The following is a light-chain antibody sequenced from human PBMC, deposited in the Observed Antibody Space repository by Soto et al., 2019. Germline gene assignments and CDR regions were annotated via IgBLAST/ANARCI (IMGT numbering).Light chain of an antibody. CDR3: QQRSNWPPLFT. CDR2: DAS. CDR1: QSVSSY. V-gene: IGKV3-11*01. J-gene: IGKJ3*01. Sequence: EIVLTQSPATLSLSPGERATLSCRASQSVSSYLAWYQQKPGQGPRLLIYDASNRATGIPARFSGSGSGTDFTLTISSLEPEDFAVYYCQQRSNWPPLFTFGPGTKVDSK.